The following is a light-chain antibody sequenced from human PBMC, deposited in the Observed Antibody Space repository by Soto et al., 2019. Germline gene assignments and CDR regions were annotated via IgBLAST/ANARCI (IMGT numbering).Light chain of an antibody. CDR1: QSVLYSSNNKNY. CDR2: WAS. CDR3: QQYYTSPWT. V-gene: IGKV4-1*01. J-gene: IGKJ1*01. Sequence: DIVMTQSPDSLAVSLGERATINCKSSQSVLYSSNNKNYLAWYQQKPGQPPKLLIYWASTREAGVPDRFSGSESGTYFTLTISSLQAEDVAVYYCQQYYTSPWTFGQGTKVEVK.